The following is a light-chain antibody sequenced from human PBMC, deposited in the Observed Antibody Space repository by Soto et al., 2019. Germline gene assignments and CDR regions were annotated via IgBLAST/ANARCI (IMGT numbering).Light chain of an antibody. Sequence: QSALTQPPSASGSPGQSVTISCTGTTSDVGGYNYVSWYHQHPGKAPELMIYEVSKRPSGVPDRFSGSKSGNTASLTVSGLQAEDEADYYCSSYAGSNDYVFGTGTKVTVL. V-gene: IGLV2-8*01. CDR2: EVS. J-gene: IGLJ1*01. CDR3: SSYAGSNDYV. CDR1: TSDVGGYNY.